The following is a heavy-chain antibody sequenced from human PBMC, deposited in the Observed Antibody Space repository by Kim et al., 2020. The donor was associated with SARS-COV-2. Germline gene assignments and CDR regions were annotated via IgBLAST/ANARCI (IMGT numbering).Heavy chain of an antibody. V-gene: IGHV3-33*05. J-gene: IGHJ3*02. Sequence: GGSLRLSCAASGFTFSSYGMHWVRQAPGKGLEWVAVISYDGSNKYYADSVKGRFTISRDNSKNTLYLQMNSLRAEDTAVYYCARGGVHDAFDIWGQGTL. CDR2: ISYDGSNK. D-gene: IGHD3-10*01. CDR3: ARGGVHDAFDI. CDR1: GFTFSSYG.